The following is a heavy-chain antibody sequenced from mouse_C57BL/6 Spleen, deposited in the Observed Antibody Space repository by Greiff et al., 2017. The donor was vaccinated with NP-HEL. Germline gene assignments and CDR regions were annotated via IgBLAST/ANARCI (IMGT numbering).Heavy chain of an antibody. J-gene: IGHJ4*01. D-gene: IGHD2-1*01. V-gene: IGHV1-42*01. CDR2: INPSTGGT. CDR3: ARNGKGAMDY. CDR1: GYSFTGYY. Sequence: EVQLQQSGPELVKPGASVKMSCKASGYSFTGYYMNWVKQSPEKSLEWIGEINPSTGGTTYNQKFKAKATLTVDKSSSTAYMQLKSLTSEDSAVYYCARNGKGAMDYWGQGTSVTVSS.